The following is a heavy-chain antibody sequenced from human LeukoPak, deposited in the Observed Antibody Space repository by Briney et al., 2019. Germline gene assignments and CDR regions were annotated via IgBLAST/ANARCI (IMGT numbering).Heavy chain of an antibody. D-gene: IGHD3-3*01. CDR2: ISSSGSTI. J-gene: IGHJ3*02. V-gene: IGHV3-48*03. Sequence: GGSLRLSCAASGFTFSSYEMNWVRQAPGKGLEGVSYISSSGSTIYYADSVKGRFTISRDNAKNSLYLQMNSLRAEDTAVYYCASPYYDFWSGFPMIWGQGTMVTVSS. CDR3: ASPYYDFWSGFPMI. CDR1: GFTFSSYE.